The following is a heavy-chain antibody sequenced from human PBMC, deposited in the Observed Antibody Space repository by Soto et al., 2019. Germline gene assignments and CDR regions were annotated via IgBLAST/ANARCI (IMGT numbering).Heavy chain of an antibody. Sequence: GGSLRLSCAASGFTFSNYGMHWVRQAPGKGLEWVAFISDDGSNKYYADSMKGRFTMSRDNSKRTLYLQMSSLRVEDTAVYYCTXRRNVLRFLQWSSGMEVWGQGTTVTVSS. V-gene: IGHV3-30*18. CDR3: TXRRNVLRFLQWSSGMEV. CDR2: ISDDGSNK. CDR1: GFTFSNYG. J-gene: IGHJ6*02. D-gene: IGHD3-3*01.